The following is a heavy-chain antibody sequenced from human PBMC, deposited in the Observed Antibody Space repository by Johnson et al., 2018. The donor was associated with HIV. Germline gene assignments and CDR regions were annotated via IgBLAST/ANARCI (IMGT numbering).Heavy chain of an antibody. Sequence: VQLVESGGGVVRPGGSLRLSCAAPGFTFDDYGMSWVRQAPGKGLEWVSGINWNGGSTGYADSVKGRFTLSRDNAKNSLYLQMNSLRAEDTAVYYCARDIAIQLWSHDAFDIWGQGTMVTVSS. V-gene: IGHV3-20*04. J-gene: IGHJ3*02. CDR1: GFTFDDYG. CDR3: ARDIAIQLWSHDAFDI. CDR2: INWNGGST. D-gene: IGHD5-18*01.